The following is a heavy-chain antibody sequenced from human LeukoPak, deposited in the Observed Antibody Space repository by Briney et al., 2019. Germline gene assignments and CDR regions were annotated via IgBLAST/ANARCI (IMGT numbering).Heavy chain of an antibody. CDR1: GFTFSSYA. CDR3: ARGVGYYDFWSGYHDY. Sequence: GGSLRLSCAASGFTFSSYAMHWVRQAPGKGLEYVSAISSNGGSTYYANSVKGRFTISRDNSKNTLCLQMGSLRAEDMAVYYCARGVGYYDFWSGYHDYWGQGTLVTVSS. J-gene: IGHJ4*02. D-gene: IGHD3-3*01. V-gene: IGHV3-64*01. CDR2: ISSNGGST.